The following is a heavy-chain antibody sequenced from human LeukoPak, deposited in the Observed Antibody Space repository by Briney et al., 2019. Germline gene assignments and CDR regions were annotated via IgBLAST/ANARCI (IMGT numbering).Heavy chain of an antibody. Sequence: PGGSLRLSCAASGFTFSSYSMNWVRQAPGKGLEWVSSISSSSSYIYYADSVKGRFTISRDNAKNSLCLQMNSLRAEDTAVYYCARDDTAMVSTPYFDYWGQGTLVTVSS. D-gene: IGHD5-18*01. CDR2: ISSSSSYI. CDR1: GFTFSSYS. J-gene: IGHJ4*02. V-gene: IGHV3-21*01. CDR3: ARDDTAMVSTPYFDY.